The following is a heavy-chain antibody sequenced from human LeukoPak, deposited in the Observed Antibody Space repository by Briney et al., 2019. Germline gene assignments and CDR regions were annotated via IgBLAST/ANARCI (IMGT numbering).Heavy chain of an antibody. V-gene: IGHV3-23*01. D-gene: IGHD1-26*01. J-gene: IGHJ4*02. CDR3: AKDHLGATDY. CDR1: TFTFSTFA. CDR2: ISDSDGTT. Sequence: PGGSLRLSCAASTFTFSTFAMNWVRQAPGKGLEWVSTISDSDGTTYYADSVKGRFTISRDTSKNTLSLQMNSLRAEDTAVYYCAKDHLGATDYWGQGTLVTVSS.